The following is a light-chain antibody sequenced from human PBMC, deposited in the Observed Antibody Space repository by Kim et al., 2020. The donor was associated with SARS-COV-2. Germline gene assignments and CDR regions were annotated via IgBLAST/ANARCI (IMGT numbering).Light chain of an antibody. CDR3: LLSYSGARL. CDR1: TGAVTSGHY. J-gene: IGLJ1*01. CDR2: DPS. V-gene: IGLV7-46*01. Sequence: TVPLPCXSRTGAVTSGHYPXWFXQKPGQAPRTLIYDPSNKRSWTPARFSGSLLGGKAALTLSGAQPXDEAEYYCLLSYSGARLFGTGTKVTVL.